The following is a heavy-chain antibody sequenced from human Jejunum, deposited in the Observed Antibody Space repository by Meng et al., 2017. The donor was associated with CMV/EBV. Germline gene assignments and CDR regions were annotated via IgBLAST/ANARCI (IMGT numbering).Heavy chain of an antibody. Sequence: QVHLVQAETEGKKPGASVKLSCKTAGYTFTDYSLNWVRQAPGQGLEWMGWISTYNGHANYAQKFQGRVTMTTDTSSSTTYMELRSLKSDDTAIYYCARDLDDYSNFMNYWGQGTLVTVSS. CDR2: ISTYNGHA. J-gene: IGHJ4*02. CDR1: GYTFTDYS. V-gene: IGHV1-18*01. D-gene: IGHD4-11*01. CDR3: ARDLDDYSNFMNY.